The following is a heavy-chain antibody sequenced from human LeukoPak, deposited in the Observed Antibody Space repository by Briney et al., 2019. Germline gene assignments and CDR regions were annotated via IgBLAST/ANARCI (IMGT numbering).Heavy chain of an antibody. Sequence: GGSLRLSCAASGFTFSSYAMSWVRQAPGKGLEWVSAISGSGGSTYYADSVKGRFTISRDNSKNTLHLQMNSLRAEDTAVYYCAKDLEWYSSGWSYNDYWGQGTLVTVSS. J-gene: IGHJ4*02. CDR2: ISGSGGST. D-gene: IGHD6-19*01. CDR3: AKDLEWYSSGWSYNDY. V-gene: IGHV3-23*01. CDR1: GFTFSSYA.